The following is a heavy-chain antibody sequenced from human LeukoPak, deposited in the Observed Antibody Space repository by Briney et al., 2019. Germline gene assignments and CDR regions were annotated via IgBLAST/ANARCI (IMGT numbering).Heavy chain of an antibody. D-gene: IGHD6-19*01. CDR3: ARHGIAVAIHY. Sequence: SETLFLTCTVSGGSISSGSYYWGWIRQSPGKGLEWIGSIYYSGSTYYNPSLKSRVTISVDTSKNQFSLKLSSVTAADTAVYYCARHGIAVAIHYWGQGTLVTVSS. CDR1: GGSISSGSYY. J-gene: IGHJ4*02. CDR2: IYYSGST. V-gene: IGHV4-39*01.